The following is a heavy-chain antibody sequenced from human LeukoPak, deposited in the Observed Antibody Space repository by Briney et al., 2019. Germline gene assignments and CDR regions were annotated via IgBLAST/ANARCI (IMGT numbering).Heavy chain of an antibody. CDR1: GFTFSSYS. CDR2: ISSSSSYI. D-gene: IGHD1-26*01. Sequence: PGGSLRLSCAASGFTFSSYSMNWVRQAPGKGLEWVSSISSSSSYIYYADSVKGRFTISRDNSKNSLYLQMNSLRTEDTAVYYCARAPSGSYFSLFIYWGQGTLVTVSS. J-gene: IGHJ4*02. CDR3: ARAPSGSYFSLFIY. V-gene: IGHV3-21*01.